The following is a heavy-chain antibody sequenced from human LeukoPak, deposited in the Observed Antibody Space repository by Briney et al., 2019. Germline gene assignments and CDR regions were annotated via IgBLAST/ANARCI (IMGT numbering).Heavy chain of an antibody. CDR2: IYTSGST. V-gene: IGHV4-59*10. CDR1: GGSFSGYY. J-gene: IGHJ5*02. D-gene: IGHD3-10*01. Sequence: PSETLSLTCAVYGGSFSGYYWGWIRQPPGKGLEWIGRIYTSGSTNYNPSLKSRVTMSVDTSKNQFSLKLSSVTAADTAVYYCARVHYYGWFDPWGQGTLVTVSS. CDR3: ARVHYYGWFDP.